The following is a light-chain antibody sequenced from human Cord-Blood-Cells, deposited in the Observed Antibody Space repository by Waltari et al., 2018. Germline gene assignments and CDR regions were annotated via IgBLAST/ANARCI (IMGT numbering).Light chain of an antibody. V-gene: IGLV1-51*01. J-gene: IGLJ3*02. Sequence: QSVLTQPPSVPAAPGQKVTISCSGRSSNMRNNYVSWYQQLPGTAPKLLIYDNNKRPSGIPDRFSGSKSGTSATLGITGLQTGDEADYYCGTWDSSLSAGVFGGGTKLTVL. CDR1: SSNMRNNY. CDR3: GTWDSSLSAGV. CDR2: DNN.